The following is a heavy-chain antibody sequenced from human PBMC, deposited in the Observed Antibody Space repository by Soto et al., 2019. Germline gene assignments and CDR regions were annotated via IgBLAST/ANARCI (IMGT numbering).Heavy chain of an antibody. Sequence: SGTLSLTCSVSGGSLSSYYWNWIRQPPGKGLEWIGYVHYTGTTNYNPSLKSRVTMSGDTSKRQFSLKLSSVTAADTAMYYCARDTRDSWIRAFDIWGQGIMVTVSS. CDR1: GGSLSSYY. CDR3: ARDTRDSWIRAFDI. CDR2: VHYTGTT. V-gene: IGHV4-59*01. D-gene: IGHD6-13*01. J-gene: IGHJ3*02.